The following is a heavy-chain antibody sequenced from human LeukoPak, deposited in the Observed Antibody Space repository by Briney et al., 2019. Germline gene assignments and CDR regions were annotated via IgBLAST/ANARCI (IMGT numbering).Heavy chain of an antibody. CDR3: ANDPSSSWYFLGYFDY. J-gene: IGHJ4*02. D-gene: IGHD6-13*01. V-gene: IGHV3-30*18. Sequence: GGSLRLSCAASGFTFSSYGMHWVRQAPGKGLEWVAIISYDGTNKYYADSVKGRFTISRDNSKNTLHLQMISLRGEAAAVYYCANDPSSSWYFLGYFDYWGQGTLVSVSS. CDR1: GFTFSSYG. CDR2: ISYDGTNK.